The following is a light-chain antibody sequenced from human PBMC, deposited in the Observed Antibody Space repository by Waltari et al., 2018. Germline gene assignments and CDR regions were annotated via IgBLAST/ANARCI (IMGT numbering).Light chain of an antibody. Sequence: EIVLTQSPATLSLSPGERATLSCRASQSVSSYLGWYQQKPGQAPRLLIYEASNRATGIPPRFSGSGSGTDFTLTISSLEPEDFAVYYCQQRSNCPPLTFGGGTKVEIK. J-gene: IGKJ4*01. CDR1: QSVSSY. CDR3: QQRSNCPPLT. CDR2: EAS. V-gene: IGKV3-11*01.